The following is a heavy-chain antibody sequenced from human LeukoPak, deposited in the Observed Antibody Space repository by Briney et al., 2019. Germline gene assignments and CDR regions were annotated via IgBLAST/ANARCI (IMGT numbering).Heavy chain of an antibody. CDR1: GYSISSGYY. D-gene: IGHD3-3*01. CDR3: ARGSYVLRFLEWLLPQWNWFDP. J-gene: IGHJ5*02. CDR2: IYYSGNT. Sequence: SETLSLTCTVSGYSISSGYYWGWIRQPPGKGLEWIGSIYYSGNTYYNPSLKSPVTISIDTSKNQFSLRLISVTAADTAVYYCARGSYVLRFLEWLLPQWNWFDPWGQGTLVTVSS. V-gene: IGHV4-38-2*02.